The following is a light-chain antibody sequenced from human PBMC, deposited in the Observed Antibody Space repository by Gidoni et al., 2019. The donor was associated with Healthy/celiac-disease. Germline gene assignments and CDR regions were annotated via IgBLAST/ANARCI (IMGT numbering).Light chain of an antibody. Sequence: SYELPPPPSVSVSPGQTASIPCSGDKLGDKYACWYQQKPGQSPVLVIYQDSKRPSGIPERFSGSNSGNTATLTISGTQAMDEADYYCQAWDSSTACGFGGGTKLTV. V-gene: IGLV3-1*01. J-gene: IGLJ3*02. CDR1: KLGDKY. CDR2: QDS. CDR3: QAWDSSTACG.